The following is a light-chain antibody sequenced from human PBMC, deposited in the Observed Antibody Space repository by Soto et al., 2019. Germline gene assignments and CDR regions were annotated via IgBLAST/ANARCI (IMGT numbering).Light chain of an antibody. CDR3: QQRSNWPPWT. CDR2: GAS. CDR1: QSVGSN. V-gene: IGKV3-15*01. J-gene: IGKJ1*01. Sequence: EIVMTQSPATLSVSPGERATLSCRASQSVGSNLAWYQQQPGQAPRLLIHGASIRATGIPARFSGSGSGTEFTLTISSLEPEDFAVYYCQQRSNWPPWTFGQGTKVEIK.